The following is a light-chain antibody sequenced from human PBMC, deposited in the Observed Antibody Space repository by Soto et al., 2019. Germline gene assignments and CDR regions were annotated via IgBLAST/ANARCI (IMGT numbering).Light chain of an antibody. CDR3: SSFTTSSTWV. J-gene: IGLJ3*02. Sequence: QPALTQPASVSGSPGQSITISCTGASSDVGNCNCVSWYQQHPGKAPKLMIYEVSNRPSGVSDRFSGSKAGNTASLTISGLQAEDEADYYCSSFTTSSTWVFGGGTQLTVL. CDR2: EVS. CDR1: SSDVGNCNC. V-gene: IGLV2-14*01.